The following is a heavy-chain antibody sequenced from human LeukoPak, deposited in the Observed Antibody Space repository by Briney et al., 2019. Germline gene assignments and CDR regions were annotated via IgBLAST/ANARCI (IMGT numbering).Heavy chain of an antibody. J-gene: IGHJ6*02. Sequence: SETLSLTCAVYGGFFSGNYWSWIRQPPGKGLEWIGEINHSGSTNYNPSLKSRVTISVDTSKNQFSLKLSSVTAADTAVYYCARGPGYYYYYYGMDVWGQGTTVTVSS. V-gene: IGHV4-34*01. CDR3: ARGPGYYYYYYGMDV. CDR2: INHSGST. CDR1: GGFFSGNY.